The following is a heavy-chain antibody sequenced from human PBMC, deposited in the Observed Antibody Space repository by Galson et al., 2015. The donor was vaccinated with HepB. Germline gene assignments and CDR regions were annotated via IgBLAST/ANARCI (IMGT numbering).Heavy chain of an antibody. CDR2: IIPLFGSA. D-gene: IGHD3-10*01. Sequence: SVKVSCKASGGTFSNYAIDWVRQAPGQGLEWIGGIIPLFGSANYAQIFQARVTITADKSTSTAYMELSSLRREDTAVYYCARGYDSGSYYYHYWGQGSLVTVSS. J-gene: IGHJ4*02. V-gene: IGHV1-69*06. CDR3: ARGYDSGSYYYHY. CDR1: GGTFSNYA.